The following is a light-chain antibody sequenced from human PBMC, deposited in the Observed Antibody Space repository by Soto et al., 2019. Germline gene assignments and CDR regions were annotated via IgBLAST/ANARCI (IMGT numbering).Light chain of an antibody. V-gene: IGKV3D-15*01. CDR2: GAS. Sequence: EIVMTQSRATLSVSPGERATLSCRASQSVSSNLAWYQQKPGQAPRLLIYGASTRATGIPARFSGSGSGTEFTLTISSLQSEDFAVYYCQQYNNWPPELTFGGGTKVEIK. CDR3: QQYNNWPPELT. CDR1: QSVSSN. J-gene: IGKJ4*01.